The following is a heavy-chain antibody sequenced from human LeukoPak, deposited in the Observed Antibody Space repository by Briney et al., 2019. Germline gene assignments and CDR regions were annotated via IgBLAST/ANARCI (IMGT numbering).Heavy chain of an antibody. Sequence: ASVKVSCKTSGYTFTGYYMHWVRQAPGQGLEWMGWINPNSGGTNYAQKFQGRVTMTRDTSISTAYMELSRLRSDDTAVYYCARGDDILTGYLNSYYFDYWGQGTLVTVSS. J-gene: IGHJ4*02. D-gene: IGHD3-9*01. CDR2: INPNSGGT. V-gene: IGHV1-2*02. CDR3: ARGDDILTGYLNSYYFDY. CDR1: GYTFTGYY.